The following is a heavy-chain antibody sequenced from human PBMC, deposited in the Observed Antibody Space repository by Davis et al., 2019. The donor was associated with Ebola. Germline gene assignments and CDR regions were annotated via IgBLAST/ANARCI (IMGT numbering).Heavy chain of an antibody. J-gene: IGHJ4*02. CDR2: IYWDDDK. Sequence: SGPTLVKPTQSFTLTCTFSGFSLSTSGVGVGWVRQPPGKALEWLAFIYWDDDKRYSPSLKSRLTITKDTSKNQVVLTMTNMDPVDTATYYCAHRRYPYYDFWSGYPQGPYFDYWGQGTLVTVSS. D-gene: IGHD3-3*01. CDR1: GFSLSTSGVG. CDR3: AHRRYPYYDFWSGYPQGPYFDY. V-gene: IGHV2-5*02.